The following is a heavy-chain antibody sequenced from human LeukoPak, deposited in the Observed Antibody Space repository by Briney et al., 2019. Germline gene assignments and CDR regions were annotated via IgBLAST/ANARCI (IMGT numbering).Heavy chain of an antibody. V-gene: IGHV3-30*02. D-gene: IGHD3-22*01. J-gene: IGHJ4*02. CDR1: GFTFSSYG. Sequence: GGSLRLSCAAFGFTFSSYGMHWVRQAPGKGLEWVAFIRYDGRNKYYGDPVKGRLTISRDNSKNTLYLQMNSLRAEDTAVYYCAKDMESAYDCSGYYSPFDSWAQGTLVTVSS. CDR3: AKDMESAYDCSGYYSPFDS. CDR2: IRYDGRNK.